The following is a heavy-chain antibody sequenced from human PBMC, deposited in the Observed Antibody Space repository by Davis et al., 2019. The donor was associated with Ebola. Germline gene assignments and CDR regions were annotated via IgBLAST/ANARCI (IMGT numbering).Heavy chain of an antibody. CDR3: VRGGGTFDV. J-gene: IGHJ4*02. D-gene: IGHD3-3*01. V-gene: IGHV3-7*04. Sequence: GGSLRLSCDASGSTSSAHWMSWVRQLHGEGLQWVANIKEDGSQKNYVDSVKGRFTISRDNAKNSLYLQMNSLRAEDTAVYYCVRGGGTFDVWGQGTLVTVSS. CDR1: GSTSSAHW. CDR2: IKEDGSQK.